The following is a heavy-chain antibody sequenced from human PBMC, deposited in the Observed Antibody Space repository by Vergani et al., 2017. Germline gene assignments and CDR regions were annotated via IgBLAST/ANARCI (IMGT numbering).Heavy chain of an antibody. J-gene: IGHJ6*02. CDR1: GYSFTSYW. CDR3: TRHRGWGLVVVAATPWYYYYCMDV. CDR2: IYPGNSDT. V-gene: IGHV5-51*01. D-gene: IGHD2-15*01. Sequence: EVQLLQSGAEVKKPGESLKISCMCSGYSFTSYWIGWVRQMPGKGLECMGIIYPGNSDTRYSPSFQGQVTISADKSISTVYLQWSSLKDSDTAMYYCTRHRGWGLVVVAATPWYYYYCMDVWGQGTTVTVSS.